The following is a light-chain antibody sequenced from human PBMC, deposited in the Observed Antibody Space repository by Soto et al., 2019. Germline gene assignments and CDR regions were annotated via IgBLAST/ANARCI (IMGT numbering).Light chain of an antibody. CDR1: SSDVGGYNY. Sequence: QSALTQPASVSGSPGQSITISCTGTSSDVGGYNYVSWYQQHPGKAPKLMIYEVSNRPSGVSNRFSGSKSGNPASLTISGLQAEDEADYYCSSYTISSTRVFGSGTKVTV. CDR3: SSYTISSTRV. CDR2: EVS. J-gene: IGLJ1*01. V-gene: IGLV2-14*01.